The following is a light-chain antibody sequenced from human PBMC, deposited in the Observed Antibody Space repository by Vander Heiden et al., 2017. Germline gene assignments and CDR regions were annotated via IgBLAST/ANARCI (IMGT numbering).Light chain of an antibody. CDR1: QSVSSY. Sequence: EIVLKKSPATLSLSPGERATLSYRASQSVSSYLAWYQQKPGQAPRLLIYDASNRATGIPARFSGSGSGTDFTLTISSLEPEDFAVYYCQQRSNWPTFGQGTRLEIK. CDR3: QQRSNWPT. J-gene: IGKJ5*01. V-gene: IGKV3-11*01. CDR2: DAS.